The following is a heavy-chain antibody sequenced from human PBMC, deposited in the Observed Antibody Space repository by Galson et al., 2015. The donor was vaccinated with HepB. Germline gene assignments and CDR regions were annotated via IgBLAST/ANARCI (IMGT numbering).Heavy chain of an antibody. CDR3: ARAIMKYDIFSDEYGMDV. V-gene: IGHV1-2*02. CDR2: INPNSGGT. J-gene: IGHJ6*02. CDR1: GYTFTGYY. D-gene: IGHD3-9*01. Sequence: SVKVSCKASGYTFTGYYMHWVRQAPGQGLEWMGWINPNSGGTNYAQKFQGRVTMTRDTSISTAYMELSRLRSDDTAVYYCARAIMKYDIFSDEYGMDVWGQGTTVTVSS.